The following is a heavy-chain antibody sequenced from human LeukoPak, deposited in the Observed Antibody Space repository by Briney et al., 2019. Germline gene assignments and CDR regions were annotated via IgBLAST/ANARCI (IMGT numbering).Heavy chain of an antibody. CDR3: ARELLAAAGAFDI. V-gene: IGHV3-48*01. D-gene: IGHD6-13*01. J-gene: IGHJ3*02. Sequence: GGSLRLSCAASGFTFSSYSMNWVRQAPGKGLEWVSYISSSSSTIYYADSVKGRFTISRDNAKNSLYLQMNSLRAEDTAVYYCARELLAAAGAFDIWGQGTMVTVSS. CDR1: GFTFSSYS. CDR2: ISSSSSTI.